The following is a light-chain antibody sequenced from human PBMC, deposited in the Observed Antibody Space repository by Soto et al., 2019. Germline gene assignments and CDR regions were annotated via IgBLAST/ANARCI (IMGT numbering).Light chain of an antibody. V-gene: IGLV2-14*01. J-gene: IGLJ2*01. CDR1: SIDIGTYDY. Sequence: QSALTQPASVSGSPGQSITISCTGTSIDIGTYDYVSWYQHHPGKAPKLMIYEVTNRPSGVSDRFSGSKSDKTASLTISGLQAEDEADYYCSSYTTTTTPVVFGGGTQLTVL. CDR2: EVT. CDR3: SSYTTTTTPVV.